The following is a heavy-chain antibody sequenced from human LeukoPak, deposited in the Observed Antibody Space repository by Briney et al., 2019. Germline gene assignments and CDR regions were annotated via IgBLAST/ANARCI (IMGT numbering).Heavy chain of an antibody. J-gene: IGHJ4*02. CDR2: ISDSGGST. CDR3: AKDYYYDSNHFDY. V-gene: IGHV3-23*01. CDR1: GFTFSSYW. D-gene: IGHD3-22*01. Sequence: GGSLRLSCVASGFTFSSYWMTWVRQAPGKGLEWVSAISDSGGSTYYADSVKGRFTISRDNSKNTLYLQMNSLRAEDTAIYYCAKDYYYDSNHFDYWGQGTLVTVSS.